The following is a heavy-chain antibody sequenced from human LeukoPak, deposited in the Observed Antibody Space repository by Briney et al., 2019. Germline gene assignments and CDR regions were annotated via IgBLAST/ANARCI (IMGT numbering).Heavy chain of an antibody. V-gene: IGHV1-18*01. CDR1: GYTFTSYG. CDR2: ISAYNGNT. Sequence: ASVKVSCKASGYTFTSYGISWVRQAPGQGLEWMGWISAYNGNTNYAQKVQGRVTMTTDTSTSTAYMELRSLRSDDTAVYYCAREERYYYDSSGYQNLHYWGQGTLSPSPQ. J-gene: IGHJ4*02. CDR3: AREERYYYDSSGYQNLHY. D-gene: IGHD3-22*01.